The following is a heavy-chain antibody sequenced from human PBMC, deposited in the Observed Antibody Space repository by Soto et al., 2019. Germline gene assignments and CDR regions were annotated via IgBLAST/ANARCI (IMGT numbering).Heavy chain of an antibody. V-gene: IGHV3-48*03. J-gene: IGHJ6*02. CDR1: GFIFSSHE. D-gene: IGHD6-19*01. CDR3: ARKSQWLSGYIYHGMDV. CDR2: ISHGGVAI. Sequence: LRLSCAASGFIFSSHEFNLVRLAPGKGLEWVSYISHGGVAIYYAHSVKGRFTISRDDAKSSLYLQMNSLRAEDTAVYFCARKSQWLSGYIYHGMDVWGQGTTVTVSS.